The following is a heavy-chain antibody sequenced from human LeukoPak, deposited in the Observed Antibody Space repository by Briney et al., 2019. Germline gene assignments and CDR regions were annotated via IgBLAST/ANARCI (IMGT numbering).Heavy chain of an antibody. CDR1: GYTFTNYY. CDR3: ARVRDGYNDAYDV. D-gene: IGHD5-24*01. CDR2: IKPGGDST. Sequence: ASVKVSCKAFGYTFTNYYIHWVRQAPGQGLEWMGVIKPGGDSTSSARIFQGRVYMTSDTSTSTVYMELSGLRSDDTAVYYYARVRDGYNDAYDVWGQGTMVTVPS. V-gene: IGHV1-46*01. J-gene: IGHJ3*01.